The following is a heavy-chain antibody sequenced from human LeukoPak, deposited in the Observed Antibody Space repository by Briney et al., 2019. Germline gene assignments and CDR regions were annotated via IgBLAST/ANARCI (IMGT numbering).Heavy chain of an antibody. V-gene: IGHV3-30*02. Sequence: GGSLRLSCAASGFTFSSYGMHWVRQAPGKGLEWVAFIRYDGSNKYYADSVKGRFTISRDNSKNMLYLQMNSLRAEDTAVYYCVNVELGNGYFDYWGQGTLVTVSS. CDR3: VNVELGNGYFDY. D-gene: IGHD7-27*01. CDR2: IRYDGSNK. J-gene: IGHJ4*02. CDR1: GFTFSSYG.